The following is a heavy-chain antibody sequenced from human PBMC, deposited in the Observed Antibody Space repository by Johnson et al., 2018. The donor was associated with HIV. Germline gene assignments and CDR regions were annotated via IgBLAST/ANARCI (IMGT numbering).Heavy chain of an antibody. D-gene: IGHD1-26*01. CDR3: ARESRTTVEWGAFDI. CDR1: GFSFSSYA. V-gene: IGHV3-30*03. CDR2: MSHDGSDK. J-gene: IGHJ3*02. Sequence: QVQLVESGGGLVTPGGSLSLSCAASGFSFSSYAMHWVRQAPGKGLEWVAAMSHDGSDKYYADSVRGRFSISRDNSRNTLYLQMSSLRADDTVVYYCARESRTTVEWGAFDIWGQGTMVTVSS.